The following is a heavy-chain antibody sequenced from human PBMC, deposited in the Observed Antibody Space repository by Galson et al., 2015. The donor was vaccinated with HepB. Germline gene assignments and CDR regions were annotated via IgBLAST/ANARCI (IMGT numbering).Heavy chain of an antibody. V-gene: IGHV3-49*04. CDR3: TRVPTMVRGVHDYYYYYGMDV. D-gene: IGHD3-10*01. CDR2: IGSNTYGGTT. CDR1: GFTFGDYA. J-gene: IGHJ6*02. Sequence: SLRLSCAASGFTFGDYAMSWVRQAPGKGLEWVGFIGSNTYGGTTENAGTVKGRLTISKAGSKSFAYLQMNRLKTEATTVYYCTRVPTMVRGVHDYYYYYGMDVWGHGTTVTVSS.